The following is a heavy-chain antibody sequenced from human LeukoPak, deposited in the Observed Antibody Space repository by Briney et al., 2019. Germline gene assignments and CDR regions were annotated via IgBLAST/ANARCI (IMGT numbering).Heavy chain of an antibody. D-gene: IGHD2-21*02. Sequence: GGSLTLSCPASGFTFSNYGMHWVRQAAGKGLEWVGFMRLDGSNEYYGDSVRGRFTITRDNSRDALYLQMINLRADDEAVYYCAKGKCRAGDCQRYFYFYMDVWGKGATVIVSS. CDR1: GFTFSNYG. CDR2: MRLDGSNE. V-gene: IGHV3-30*02. CDR3: AKGKCRAGDCQRYFYFYMDV. J-gene: IGHJ6*03.